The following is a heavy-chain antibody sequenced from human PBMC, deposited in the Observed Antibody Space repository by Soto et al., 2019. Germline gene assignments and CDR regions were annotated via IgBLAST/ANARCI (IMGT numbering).Heavy chain of an antibody. CDR1: GFTFSSYG. V-gene: IGHV3-30*18. Sequence: GGSLRLSCAASGFTFSSYGMHWVRQAPGKGLEWVAVISYDGSNKYYADSVKGRFTISRDNSKNTLYLQMNSLRAEDTAVYYCAKSTSRWYDAFDIWGQGTMVTVSS. D-gene: IGHD2-15*01. CDR2: ISYDGSNK. J-gene: IGHJ3*02. CDR3: AKSTSRWYDAFDI.